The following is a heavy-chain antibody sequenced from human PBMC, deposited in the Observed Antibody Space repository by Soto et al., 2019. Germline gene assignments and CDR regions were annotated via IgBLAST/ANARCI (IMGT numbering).Heavy chain of an antibody. CDR2: ISSSSSTI. V-gene: IGHV3-48*01. CDR1: GFTFSSYS. J-gene: IGHJ3*02. D-gene: IGHD4-17*01. Sequence: PGGSLRLSCAASGFTFSSYSMNWVRQAPGKGLEWVSYISSSSSTIYYADSVKGRFTISRDNAKNSLYLQMNSLRAEDTAVYYCARAGGSRAVTRRVSAFDIWGQGTMVTVSS. CDR3: ARAGGSRAVTRRVSAFDI.